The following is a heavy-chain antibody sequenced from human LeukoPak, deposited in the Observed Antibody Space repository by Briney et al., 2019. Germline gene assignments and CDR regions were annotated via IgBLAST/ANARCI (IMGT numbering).Heavy chain of an antibody. CDR3: AKDSIGVTGRRGGFEY. Sequence: GGSLRLSCAASGFTFSSYAMSWVRQAPGKGLEWVSDISVSGGSTYYADSVKGRFTISRDNSTNTLYLQMNSLRAEDTAEYYCAKDSIGVTGRRGGFEYWGQGTLVTVAS. V-gene: IGHV3-23*01. D-gene: IGHD6-19*01. CDR2: ISVSGGST. CDR1: GFTFSSYA. J-gene: IGHJ4*02.